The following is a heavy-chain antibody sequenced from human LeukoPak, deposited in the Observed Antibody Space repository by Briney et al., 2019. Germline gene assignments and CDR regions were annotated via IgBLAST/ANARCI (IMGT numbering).Heavy chain of an antibody. Sequence: GGSLRLSCAAAGFTFSNFWMSWVRQAPGKGLECVASLSISGSYIYYADSVKGRFTISRDNAKNSLYLQMNSLTVDDTAVYYCARERFHGSGAPKFDYWGQGTLVTVSS. J-gene: IGHJ4*02. V-gene: IGHV3-21*01. CDR3: ARERFHGSGAPKFDY. CDR1: GFTFSNFW. D-gene: IGHD3-10*01. CDR2: LSISGSYI.